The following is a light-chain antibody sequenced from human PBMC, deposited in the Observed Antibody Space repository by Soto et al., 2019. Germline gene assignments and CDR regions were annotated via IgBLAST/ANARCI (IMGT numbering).Light chain of an antibody. CDR3: YSYAGENLYV. J-gene: IGLJ1*01. CDR2: EGT. V-gene: IGLV2-23*01. Sequence: QSVLTQPASVCASPGQSITIPCTGTSSDVGSYNLVSWFQQHPGKVPKLLIYEGTKRPSGLSDRFSGSKSGNTASLTISGLQAEDEADYYCYSYAGENLYVFGTGTKVTVL. CDR1: SSDVGSYNL.